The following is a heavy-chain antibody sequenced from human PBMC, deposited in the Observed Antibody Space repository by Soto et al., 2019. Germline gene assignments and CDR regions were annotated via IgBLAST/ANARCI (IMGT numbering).Heavy chain of an antibody. CDR3: ARVVQFYDSSGYSFYYFDY. CDR2: IYYSRSD. Sequence: PSETLSLTCTVSGDSINSADSYWSWLRQPPGKGLEWIGYIYYSRSDYYNPSLGRRATITIDTSRNQFSLNLMSVTAADTAVYYCARVVQFYDSSGYSFYYFDYWGQGALVTVSS. V-gene: IGHV4-30-4*01. CDR1: GDSINSADSY. J-gene: IGHJ4*02. D-gene: IGHD3-22*01.